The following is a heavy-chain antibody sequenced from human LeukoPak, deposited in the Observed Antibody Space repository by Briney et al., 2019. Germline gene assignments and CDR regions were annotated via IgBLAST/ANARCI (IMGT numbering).Heavy chain of an antibody. CDR2: ISSSSSTI. Sequence: PGGSLRLSCAASGFTFSSYSMNWVRQAPGKGLEWVSYISSSSSTIYYADSVKGRFTISRDNAKNSLYLQMNSLRAEDTAVYYCAKKPQYSSGWYGGGIDYWGQGTLVTVSS. D-gene: IGHD6-19*01. J-gene: IGHJ4*02. CDR1: GFTFSSYS. CDR3: AKKPQYSSGWYGGGIDY. V-gene: IGHV3-48*01.